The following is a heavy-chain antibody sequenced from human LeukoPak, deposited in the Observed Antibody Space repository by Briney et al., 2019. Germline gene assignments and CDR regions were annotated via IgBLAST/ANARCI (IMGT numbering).Heavy chain of an antibody. CDR2: INPNSGGT. D-gene: IGHD3-9*01. J-gene: IGHJ4*02. V-gene: IGHV1-2*02. Sequence: ASVKVSCKASGYTFTGYYMHWVRQAPGQGLEWMGWINPNSGGTNYAQKFQDRVTMTRDTSISTVYMELSRLRSDDTAVYYCARSPDTLTGEKFDYWGQGTLVTVSS. CDR3: ARSPDTLTGEKFDY. CDR1: GYTFTGYY.